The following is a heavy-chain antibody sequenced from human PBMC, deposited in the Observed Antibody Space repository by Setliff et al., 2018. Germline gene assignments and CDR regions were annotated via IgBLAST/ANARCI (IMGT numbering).Heavy chain of an antibody. CDR3: ATKAVAGT. CDR2: ISSSGSLI. J-gene: IGHJ4*02. V-gene: IGHV3-21*04. CDR1: GFSLSTYG. Sequence: GGSLRLSCAAAGFSLSTYGMNWVRQAPGKGLEYVSAISSSGSLIYYPDSVKGRFTISRDNAKKSVDLQMNSLRAEDTAVYYCATKAVAGTGGQGTLVTVSS. D-gene: IGHD6-19*01.